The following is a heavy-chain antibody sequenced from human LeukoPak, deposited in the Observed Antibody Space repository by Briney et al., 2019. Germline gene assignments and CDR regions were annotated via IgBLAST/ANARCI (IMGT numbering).Heavy chain of an antibody. D-gene: IGHD3-22*01. Sequence: GGSLRLSCAASGFTFSSYWMSWVRQAPGKGLEWVANIKQGGSEKYYVDSVKGRFTISRDNAKNSLYLQMNSLRAEDTAVYYCARDLGDSSGYFDYWGQGTLVTVSS. CDR1: GFTFSSYW. J-gene: IGHJ4*02. CDR3: ARDLGDSSGYFDY. CDR2: IKQGGSEK. V-gene: IGHV3-7*01.